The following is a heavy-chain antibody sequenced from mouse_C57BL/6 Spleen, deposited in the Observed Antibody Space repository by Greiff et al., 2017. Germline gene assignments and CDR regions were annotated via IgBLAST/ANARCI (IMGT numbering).Heavy chain of an antibody. CDR3: ARHYGSSPWFAY. CDR2: ISGGGGNT. Sequence: EVKLMESGGGLVKPGGSLKLSCAASGFTFSSYTMSWVRQTPEKWLAWVATISGGGGNTYYPDSVKGRFTISRDNAKNTLYLQMSSLRSEDTALXYCARHYGSSPWFAYWGQGTLVTVSA. V-gene: IGHV5-9*01. J-gene: IGHJ3*01. D-gene: IGHD1-1*01. CDR1: GFTFSSYT.